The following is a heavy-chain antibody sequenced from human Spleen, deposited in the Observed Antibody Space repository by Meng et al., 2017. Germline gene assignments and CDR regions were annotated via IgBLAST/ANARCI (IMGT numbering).Heavy chain of an antibody. CDR1: GYTFTSYD. CDR2: MDPNSGNT. CDR3: ARGGDFGAGTYWGGKKNGMDV. J-gene: IGHJ6*02. Sequence: ASVKVSCKASGYTFTSYDINWVRQATGQGLEWMGWMDPNSGNTGYAQKFQGRVTMTRNTSISTAYMDLRSMRSDETAVYYCARGGDFGAGTYWGGKKNGMDVWGQGTTVTVSS. V-gene: IGHV1-8*01. D-gene: IGHD3-10*01.